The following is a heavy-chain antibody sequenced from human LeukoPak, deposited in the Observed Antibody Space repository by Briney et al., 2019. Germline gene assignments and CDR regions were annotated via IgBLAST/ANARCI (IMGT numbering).Heavy chain of an antibody. V-gene: IGHV4-30-2*01. D-gene: IGHD3-10*01. CDR3: ARARQFTMVRGVITYYFDY. CDR1: AGSISSGGYS. Sequence: TLSLTCAVAAGSISSGGYSWSWIRQPPGKGQEWVGFSYHTGSTNYNSSLKSRVTISVARSKNHFSLKLSSVTAADTAVYYCARARQFTMVRGVITYYFDYWGQGTLVTVSS. J-gene: IGHJ4*02. CDR2: SYHTGST.